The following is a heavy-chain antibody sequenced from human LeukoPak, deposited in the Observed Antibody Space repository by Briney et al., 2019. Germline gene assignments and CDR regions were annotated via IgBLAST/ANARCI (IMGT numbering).Heavy chain of an antibody. CDR3: ARGGELEQNYYYGMDV. J-gene: IGHJ6*02. D-gene: IGHD1-1*01. CDR2: INHSGST. CDR1: GGSFSGYY. V-gene: IGHV4-34*01. Sequence: ETLSLTCAVYGGSFSGYYWSWIRQPPGKGLEWIGEINHSGSTNYNPSLKSRVTISVDTSKNQFSLKLSSVTAADTAVYYCARGGELEQNYYYGMDVWGQGTTVTVSS.